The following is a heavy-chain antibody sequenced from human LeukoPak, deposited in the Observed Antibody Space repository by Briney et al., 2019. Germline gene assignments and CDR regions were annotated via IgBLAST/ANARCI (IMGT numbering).Heavy chain of an antibody. J-gene: IGHJ3*02. CDR2: ISGSGGST. CDR3: ARDRAARGAYSSGWYHPQSAFDI. CDR1: GFTFSSYA. D-gene: IGHD6-19*01. V-gene: IGHV3-23*01. Sequence: GGSLRLSCAASGFTFSSYAMSWVRQAPGKGLEWVSAISGSGGSTYYADSVKGRFTISRDNSKNTLYLQMNSLRAEDTAVYYCARDRAARGAYSSGWYHPQSAFDIWGQGTMVTVSS.